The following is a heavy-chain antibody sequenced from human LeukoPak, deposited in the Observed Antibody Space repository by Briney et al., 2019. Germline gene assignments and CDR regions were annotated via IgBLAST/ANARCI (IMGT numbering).Heavy chain of an antibody. Sequence: GGSLRLSCAASGFTFSSYAMSWVRQAPGKGLEWVSAISGSGGSTYYADSVKGRFTISRDNSKNTLYPQMNSLRAEDTAVYYCAKARTNYYYYYGMDVWGKGTTVTVSS. V-gene: IGHV3-23*01. J-gene: IGHJ6*04. CDR1: GFTFSSYA. CDR3: AKARTNYYYYYGMDV. CDR2: ISGSGGST.